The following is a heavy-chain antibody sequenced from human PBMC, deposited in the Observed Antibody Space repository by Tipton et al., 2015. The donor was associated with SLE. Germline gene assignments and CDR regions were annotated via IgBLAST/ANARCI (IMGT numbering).Heavy chain of an antibody. CDR2: IYYVVST. Sequence: TLSLTCTVSGASISTYYWRWIRQPPGKSLEWIGHIYYVVSTYLNPSLKSRVTISVDTSKNQFSLKLSSVTTADTAVYFCARMGQLKGCMIAYFDYWGQGALVTVSS. V-gene: IGHV4-59*01. CDR1: GASISTYY. D-gene: IGHD2-2*01. J-gene: IGHJ4*02. CDR3: ARMGQLKGCMIAYFDY.